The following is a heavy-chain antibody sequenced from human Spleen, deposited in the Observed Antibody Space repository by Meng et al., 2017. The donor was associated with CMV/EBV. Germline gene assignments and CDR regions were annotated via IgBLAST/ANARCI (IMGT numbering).Heavy chain of an antibody. J-gene: IGHJ6*02. D-gene: IGHD2-2*02. V-gene: IGHV1-8*01. CDR2: MNPNSGNT. CDR1: GYTFTSYD. CDR3: ARDAGYCSSTSCYMWYYYYYGMDV. Sequence: ASVKVSCKASGYTFTSYDINWVRQATGQGLEWMGWMNPNSGNTGYAQKFQGSVTMTRNTSISTAYMELSSLRSEDTAVYYCARDAGYCSSTSCYMWYYYYYGMDVWGQGTTVTVSS.